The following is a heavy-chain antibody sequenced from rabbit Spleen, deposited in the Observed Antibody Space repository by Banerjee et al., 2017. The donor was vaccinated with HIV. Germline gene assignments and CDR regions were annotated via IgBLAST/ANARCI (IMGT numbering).Heavy chain of an antibody. Sequence: QSLEESGGDLVKPGASLTLTCTASGVSFSISSYMCWVRQAPGKGLEWIACIDSGSSGFTYYATWAKGRFTCSKTSSTTVTLQLNSLTVADTATYFCARETSGYHGYLDLWGPGTLVTVS. J-gene: IGHJ4*01. D-gene: IGHD7-1*01. V-gene: IGHV1S40*01. CDR3: ARETSGYHGYLDL. CDR1: GVSFSISSY. CDR2: IDSGSSGFT.